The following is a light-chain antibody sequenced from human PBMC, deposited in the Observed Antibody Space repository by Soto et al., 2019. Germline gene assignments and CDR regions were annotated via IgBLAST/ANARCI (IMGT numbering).Light chain of an antibody. V-gene: IGLV2-23*01. Sequence: QSALTQPASVSGSPGQSITISCTGTSSDVGNYNLVSWYQQHPGKAPKLMIYEGSKRPSGVSNRFSGSKSGNTASLTISGLQAEDEADYYCCSYAGSGTLLFGGGTKLTVL. CDR3: CSYAGSGTLL. J-gene: IGLJ2*01. CDR2: EGS. CDR1: SSDVGNYNL.